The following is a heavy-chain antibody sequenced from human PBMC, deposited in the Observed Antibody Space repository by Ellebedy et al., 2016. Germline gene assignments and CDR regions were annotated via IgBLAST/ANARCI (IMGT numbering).Heavy chain of an antibody. CDR2: INHSGST. J-gene: IGHJ5*02. V-gene: IGHV4-34*01. D-gene: IGHD1-26*01. Sequence: SETLSLXXAVYGGSFSGYYWSWIRQPPGKGLEWIGEINHSGSTNYNPSLKSRVTISVDTSKNQFSLKLSSVTAADTAVYYCARHSLGANWFDPWGQGTLVTVSS. CDR3: ARHSLGANWFDP. CDR1: GGSFSGYY.